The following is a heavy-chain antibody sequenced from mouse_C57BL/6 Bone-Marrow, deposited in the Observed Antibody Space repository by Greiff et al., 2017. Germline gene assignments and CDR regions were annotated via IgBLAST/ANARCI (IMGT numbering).Heavy chain of an antibody. J-gene: IGHJ2*01. CDR2: ISGGGGNT. V-gene: IGHV5-9*01. D-gene: IGHD1-1*01. CDR3: AYGSSYFYYFDY. CDR1: GFTFSSYT. Sequence: EVHLVESGGGLVKPGGSLKLSCAASGFTFSSYTMSWVRQTPEKRLEWVATISGGGGNTYYPDSVKGRFTISRDNAKNTLYLQMSSLRSEDTALYYCAYGSSYFYYFDYWGQGTTLTVSS.